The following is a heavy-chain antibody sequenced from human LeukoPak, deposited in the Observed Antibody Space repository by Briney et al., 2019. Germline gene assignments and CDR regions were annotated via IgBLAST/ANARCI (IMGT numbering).Heavy chain of an antibody. CDR2: INPNSGGT. V-gene: IGHV1-2*02. CDR1: GYTFTSYY. CDR3: ARGPSRLPPVLLWFGGKNWFDP. Sequence: GASVKVSCKASGYTFTSYYMHWVRQAPGQGLEWMGWINPNSGGTNYAQKFQGRVTMTRDTSISTAYMELSRLRSDDTAVYYCARGPSRLPPVLLWFGGKNWFDPWGQGTLVTVSS. D-gene: IGHD3-10*01. J-gene: IGHJ5*02.